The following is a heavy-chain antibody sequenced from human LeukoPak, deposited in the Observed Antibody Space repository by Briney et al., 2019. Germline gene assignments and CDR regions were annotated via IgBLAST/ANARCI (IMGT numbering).Heavy chain of an antibody. V-gene: IGHV4-34*01. CDR2: INQSGRT. J-gene: IGHJ5*02. Sequence: PSETLSLTCAVYGGSFSNYYWSWIRQSPGKGLEWIGEINQSGRTNFNPSLKSRVTMSVDTSKNEFSLKLRSVTAADTAVYYCARRQVGLRRDLWFDPWGQGTLVTVSS. D-gene: IGHD2-15*01. CDR1: GGSFSNYY. CDR3: ARRQVGLRRDLWFDP.